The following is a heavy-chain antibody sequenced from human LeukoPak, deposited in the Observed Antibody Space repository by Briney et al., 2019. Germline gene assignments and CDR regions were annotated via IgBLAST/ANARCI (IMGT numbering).Heavy chain of an antibody. CDR3: AIMVATGYYFDY. Sequence: GGSLRLSCAASGFTFSSYGMHWVRQAPGKGLEWVAFIRYDGSNKYYADSVKGRFTISRDNSKNTLYLQMNSLRAEDTAVYYCAIMVATGYYFDYWGQGTLVTVSS. CDR1: GFTFSSYG. D-gene: IGHD2-8*01. J-gene: IGHJ4*02. V-gene: IGHV3-30*02. CDR2: IRYDGSNK.